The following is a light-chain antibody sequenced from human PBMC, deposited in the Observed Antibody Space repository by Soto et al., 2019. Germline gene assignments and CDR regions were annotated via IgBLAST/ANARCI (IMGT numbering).Light chain of an antibody. J-gene: IGLJ1*01. V-gene: IGLV2-14*01. CDR3: SSYTSSSTPLV. Sequence: QSVLTQPASVSGCPGQSITISCTGTSSDVGGYNYVSWYQQHPGKAPKLMIYDVSNRPSGVSNRFSGSKSGNTASLTISGFQAEDEADYYCSSYTSSSTPLVFGSGTKVTVL. CDR2: DVS. CDR1: SSDVGGYNY.